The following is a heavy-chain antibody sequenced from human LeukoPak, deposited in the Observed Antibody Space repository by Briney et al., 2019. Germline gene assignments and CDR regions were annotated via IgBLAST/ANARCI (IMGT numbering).Heavy chain of an antibody. CDR2: MNPNSGNT. J-gene: IGHJ4*02. V-gene: IGHV1-8*01. CDR1: GYTFTSYD. Sequence: ASVKVSCKASGYTFTSYDINWVRPATGQGLEWMGWMNPNSGNTGYAQKFQGRVTMTRNTSISTAYMELSSLRSEDTAVYYCARGLHHSVGAILYWGQGTLVTVSS. D-gene: IGHD1-26*01. CDR3: ARGLHHSVGAILY.